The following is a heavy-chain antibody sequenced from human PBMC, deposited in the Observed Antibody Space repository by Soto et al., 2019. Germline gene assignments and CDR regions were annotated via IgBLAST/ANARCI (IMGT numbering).Heavy chain of an antibody. CDR2: IYYSGST. D-gene: IGHD2-15*01. CDR1: GGSISSYY. V-gene: IGHV4-59*08. CDR3: ARLLPHHHYHLAF. J-gene: IGHJ6*03. Sequence: SETLSLTCTVSGGSISSYYWSWIRQPPGKGLEWIGYIYYSGSTNYNPSLKSRVTISVDTSKNQFSLKLSSVTAADTAVYYCARLLPHHHYHLAFGGKGPTVPVSS.